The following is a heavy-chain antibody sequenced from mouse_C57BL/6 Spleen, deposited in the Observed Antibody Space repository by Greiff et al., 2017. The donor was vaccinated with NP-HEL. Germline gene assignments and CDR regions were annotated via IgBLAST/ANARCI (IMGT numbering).Heavy chain of an antibody. J-gene: IGHJ2*01. CDR1: GFSLTSYG. CDR2: IWSGGST. D-gene: IGHD1-1*01. V-gene: IGHV2-2*01. CDR3: ARSPVVARRDYFDY. Sequence: QVQLQQSGPGLVQPSQSLSITCTVSGFSLTSYGVHWVRQSPGKGLEWLGVIWSGGSTDYNAAFISRLSISKDNSKSQVFFKMNSLQADDTAIYYWARSPVVARRDYFDYWGQGTTLTVSS.